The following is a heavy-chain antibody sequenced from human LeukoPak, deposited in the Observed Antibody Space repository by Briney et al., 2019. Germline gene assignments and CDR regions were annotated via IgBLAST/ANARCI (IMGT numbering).Heavy chain of an antibody. CDR3: AKGRSSTSNGDAFDI. CDR2: ISGGGGST. D-gene: IGHD2-2*01. V-gene: IGHV3-23*01. CDR1: GFTFSSYA. J-gene: IGHJ3*02. Sequence: PGGSLRLSCAASGFTFSSYAMSWVRQAPGKGLEWVSVISGGGGSTYYADSVKGRFTISRDNSKNTLYLQMNSLRAEDTAVYYCAKGRSSTSNGDAFDIWGQGTMVTVSS.